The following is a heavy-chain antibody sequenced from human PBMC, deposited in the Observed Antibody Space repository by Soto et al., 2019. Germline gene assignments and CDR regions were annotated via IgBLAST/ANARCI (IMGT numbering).Heavy chain of an antibody. V-gene: IGHV4-39*01. D-gene: IGHD5-18*01. CDR1: GGFIRSSRDY. Sequence: SETLSLTCTVSGGFIRSSRDYWGWIRQPPGKGLEWIGSIYYSGSTYYNPSLKSRVTISVDTSKNQFSLKLSSVTAADTAVYYCAGQEWIQLWPDDYWGQGTLVTVSS. CDR3: AGQEWIQLWPDDY. J-gene: IGHJ4*02. CDR2: IYYSGST.